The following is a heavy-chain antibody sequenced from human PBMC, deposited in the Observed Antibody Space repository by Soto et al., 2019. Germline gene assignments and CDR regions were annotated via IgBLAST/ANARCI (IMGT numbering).Heavy chain of an antibody. CDR2: IIPIQGTA. V-gene: IGHV1-69*08. J-gene: IGHJ6*02. CDR1: GGSFTSYI. Sequence: SVKVSCKASGGSFTSYIFTWVRQAPGQGLEWMGRIIPIQGTANYALKFQDRVTITADKSTNTAYMELRSLRPEDTALYYCAREATNYSGMDVWGQGTTVTVSS. CDR3: AREATNYSGMDV.